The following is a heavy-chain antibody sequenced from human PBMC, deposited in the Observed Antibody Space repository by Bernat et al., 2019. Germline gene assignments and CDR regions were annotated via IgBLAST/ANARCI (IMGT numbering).Heavy chain of an antibody. CDR3: ARDLVGARHLVY. Sequence: EVQLVESGGGLVQPGGSLRLSCTASGFTFSSYWMHWVRQAPGKGLVWVSRISSDGSDTDYADSVKGRFTISRDNAENTLYLQMNSLRAEDTAVYYCARDLVGARHLVYWGQGTLVTVSS. J-gene: IGHJ4*02. CDR1: GFTFSSYW. CDR2: ISSDGSDT. V-gene: IGHV3-74*01. D-gene: IGHD2-8*02.